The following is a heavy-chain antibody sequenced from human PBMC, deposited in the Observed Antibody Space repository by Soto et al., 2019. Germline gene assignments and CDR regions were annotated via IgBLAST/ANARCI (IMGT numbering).Heavy chain of an antibody. D-gene: IGHD1-26*01. CDR2: ISYDGSNK. V-gene: IGHV3-30*18. CDR1: GFTFSSYG. CDR3: AKVPVVGATNYFDY. J-gene: IGHJ4*02. Sequence: GGSLRLSCAASGFTFSSYGMHWVRQAPGKGLEWVAVISYDGSNKYYADSVKGRFTISRDNSKNTLYLQMNSLGAEDTAVYYCAKVPVVGATNYFDYWGQGTLVTVSS.